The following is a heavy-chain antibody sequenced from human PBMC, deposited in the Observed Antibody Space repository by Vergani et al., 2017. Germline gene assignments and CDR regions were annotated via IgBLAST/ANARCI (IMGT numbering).Heavy chain of an antibody. V-gene: IGHV4-31*03. CDR2: IYYSGST. D-gene: IGHD3-3*01. J-gene: IGHJ4*02. CDR3: ARGQQDYDFWSGYYYFDY. CDR1: GGSISSGGYY. Sequence: QVQLQESGPGLVKPSPTLSLTCTVSGGSISSGGYYWSWIRQHPGKGLEWIGYIYYSGSTYYNPSLKSRVTISVDTSKNQFSLKLSSVTAADTAVYYCARGQQDYDFWSGYYYFDYWGQGTLVTVSS.